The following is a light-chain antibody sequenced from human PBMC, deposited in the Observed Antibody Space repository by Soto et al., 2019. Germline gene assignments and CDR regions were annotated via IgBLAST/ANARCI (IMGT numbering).Light chain of an antibody. CDR3: QQYGSSPWT. CDR1: QTIRSNY. CDR2: GAS. J-gene: IGKJ1*01. Sequence: ETVLTQSPGTLSLSPGERATLSCRASQTIRSNYLAWYRQTPGQAPRLLIYGASNRATGIADRFSGSGSGTDITLIISRLEPEDFALYYCQQYGSSPWTFGQETKVEIK. V-gene: IGKV3-20*01.